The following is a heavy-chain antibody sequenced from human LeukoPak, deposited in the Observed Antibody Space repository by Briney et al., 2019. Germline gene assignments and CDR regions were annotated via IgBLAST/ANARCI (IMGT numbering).Heavy chain of an antibody. CDR3: ARSQYSGSYYWFDL. Sequence: PGGSLRLSCAASGFTVSSNYMSWVRQAPGKGLEWVSIIYSGGSTYYADSAKGRFTISRDNSKNTLYLQMNSLRAEDTAVYYCARSQYSGSYYWFDLWGQGTLVTVSS. CDR2: IYSGGST. V-gene: IGHV3-53*01. J-gene: IGHJ5*02. CDR1: GFTVSSNY. D-gene: IGHD1-26*01.